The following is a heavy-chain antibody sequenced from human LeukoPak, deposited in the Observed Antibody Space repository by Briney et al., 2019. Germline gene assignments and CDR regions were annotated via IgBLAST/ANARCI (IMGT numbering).Heavy chain of an antibody. D-gene: IGHD1-26*01. CDR2: INPSGGST. CDR1: GYTFTSYY. CDR3: ARDSGSYIGSRGGDY. J-gene: IGHJ4*02. V-gene: IGHV1-46*01. Sequence: GASVKVSCKASGYTFTSYYMHWVRQAPGQGLEWMGIINPSGGSTSYAQKFQGRVTMTRDTSTSTVYMELSSLRSEDTAVYYCARDSGSYIGSRGGDYWGQGTLVTVSS.